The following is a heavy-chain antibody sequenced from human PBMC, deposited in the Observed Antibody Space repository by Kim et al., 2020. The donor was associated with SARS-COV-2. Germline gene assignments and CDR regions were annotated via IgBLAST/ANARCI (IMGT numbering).Heavy chain of an antibody. D-gene: IGHD6-13*01. Sequence: SETLSLTCAVYGGSFSGYYWSWIRQPPGKGLEWIGEINHSGSTNYNPSLKSRVTISVDTSKNQFSLKLSSVTAADTAVYYCAARIAAAFRRLAHQAWGQGTLVTVSS. J-gene: IGHJ5*02. CDR3: AARIAAAFRRLAHQA. CDR1: GGSFSGYY. V-gene: IGHV4-34*01. CDR2: INHSGST.